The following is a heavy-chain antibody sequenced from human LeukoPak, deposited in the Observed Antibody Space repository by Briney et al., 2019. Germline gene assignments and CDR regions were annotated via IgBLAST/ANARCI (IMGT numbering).Heavy chain of an antibody. CDR1: GYTFTSYG. V-gene: IGHV1-18*01. Sequence: GASVKVSCKASGYTFTSYGISWVRQAPGQGLEWMGWISAYNGNTNYAQKLQGRVTMTTDTSTSTAYMELSRLRSDDTAVYYCARDRGLTVALLNWFDPWGQGTLVTVSS. CDR2: ISAYNGNT. D-gene: IGHD6-19*01. J-gene: IGHJ5*02. CDR3: ARDRGLTVALLNWFDP.